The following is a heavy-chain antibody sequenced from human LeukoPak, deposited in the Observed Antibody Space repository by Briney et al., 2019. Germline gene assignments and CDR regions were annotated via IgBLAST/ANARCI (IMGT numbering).Heavy chain of an antibody. CDR1: GFTFSSYG. V-gene: IGHV3-30*18. J-gene: IGHJ4*02. Sequence: GGSLRLPCAASGFTFSSYGMHWVRQAPGKGLEWVAVISYDGSNKYYADSVKGRFTISRDNSKNTLYLQMNSLRAEDTAVYYCAKEYSSSSWYGDYFDYWGQGTLVTVSS. D-gene: IGHD6-13*01. CDR3: AKEYSSSSWYGDYFDY. CDR2: ISYDGSNK.